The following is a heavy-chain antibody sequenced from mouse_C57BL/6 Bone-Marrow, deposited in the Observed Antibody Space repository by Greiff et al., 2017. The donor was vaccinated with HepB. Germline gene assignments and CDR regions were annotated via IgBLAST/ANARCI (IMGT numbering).Heavy chain of an antibody. V-gene: IGHV5-6*01. CDR3: ARGIADAMDY. J-gene: IGHJ4*01. CDR1: GFTFSSYG. Sequence: EVKVVESGGDLVKPGGSLKLSCAASGFTFSSYGMSWVRQTPDKRLEWVATISSGGSYTYYPDSVKGRFTISRDNAKNTLYLQMSSLKSEDTAMYYCARGIADAMDYWGQGTSVTVSS. CDR2: ISSGGSYT.